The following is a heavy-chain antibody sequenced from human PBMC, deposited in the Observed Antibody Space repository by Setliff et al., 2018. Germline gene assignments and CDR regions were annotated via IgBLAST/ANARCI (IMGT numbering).Heavy chain of an antibody. Sequence: ASVKVSCKASGGTFSSYAISWVRQAPGQGLEWMGGIIPIFGTANYAQKFQGRVTITTDESTSTAYMELSSLRSGDTAVYYCATFRRDGYNRDYWGQGTLVTVSS. CDR3: ATFRRDGYNRDY. CDR2: IIPIFGTA. J-gene: IGHJ4*02. V-gene: IGHV1-69*05. D-gene: IGHD5-12*01. CDR1: GGTFSSYA.